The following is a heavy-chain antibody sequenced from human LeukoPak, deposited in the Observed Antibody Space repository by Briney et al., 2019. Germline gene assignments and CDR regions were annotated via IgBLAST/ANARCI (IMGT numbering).Heavy chain of an antibody. CDR2: IWYGGSNK. CDR1: GFTFSSYG. Sequence: GGSLRLSCAASGFTFSSYGMHWVRQAPGKGLEWVAVIWYGGSNKYYADSVKGRFTISRDNSKNTLHLQMNSLRAEDTAVYYCARRYCSSTSCLFDYWGQGTLVTASS. CDR3: ARRYCSSTSCLFDY. J-gene: IGHJ4*02. V-gene: IGHV3-33*08. D-gene: IGHD2-2*01.